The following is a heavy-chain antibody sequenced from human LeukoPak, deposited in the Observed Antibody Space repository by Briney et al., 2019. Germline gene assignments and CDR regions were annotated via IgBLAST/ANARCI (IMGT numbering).Heavy chain of an antibody. V-gene: IGHV4-59*01. CDR2: IYYSGST. D-gene: IGHD6-19*01. J-gene: IGHJ4*02. CDR1: GFTFSSYW. CDR3: ARGGGVAGTPYNPYDY. Sequence: GSLRLSCAASGFTFSSYWMSWIRQPPGKGLEWIGYIYYSGSTNYNPSLKSRVTISVDTSKNQFSLKLSSVTAADTAVYYCARGGGVAGTPYNPYDYWGQGTLVTVSS.